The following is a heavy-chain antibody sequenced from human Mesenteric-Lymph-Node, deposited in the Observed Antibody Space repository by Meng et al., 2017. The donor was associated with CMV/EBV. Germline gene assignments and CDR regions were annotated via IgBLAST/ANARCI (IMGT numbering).Heavy chain of an antibody. V-gene: IGHV1-8*03. J-gene: IGHJ5*02. CDR2: MNPNSGNT. CDR3: ARSLRNLDWFYTWFDP. CDR1: GYTFTSYD. Sequence: ASVKVSCKASGYTFTSYDINWVRQATGQGLEWMGWMNPNSGNTGYAQKFQGRVTITRNTSISTAYMELSSLRSEDTAVYYCARSLRNLDWFYTWFDPWGQGTLVTVSS. D-gene: IGHD3-9*01.